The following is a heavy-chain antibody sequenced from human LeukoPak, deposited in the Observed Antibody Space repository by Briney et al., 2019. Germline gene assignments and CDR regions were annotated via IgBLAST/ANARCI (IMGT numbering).Heavy chain of an antibody. Sequence: PSETLSLTRAVYGGSFSGYYWSWIRQPPGKGLEWIGEINHSGSTNYNPSLKSRVTISVDTSKNQFSLKLSSVTAADTAVYYCARSNHISSSLTHFAYWGQGNLVTVSS. D-gene: IGHD3-16*02. CDR1: GGSFSGYY. V-gene: IGHV4-34*01. CDR3: ARSNHISSSLTHFAY. CDR2: INHSGST. J-gene: IGHJ4*02.